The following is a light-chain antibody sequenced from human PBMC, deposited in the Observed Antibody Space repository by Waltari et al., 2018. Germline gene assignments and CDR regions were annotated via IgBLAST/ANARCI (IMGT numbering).Light chain of an antibody. CDR2: VNSDGSH. CDR3: ETGGHGTWV. V-gene: IGLV4-69*01. CDR1: SGHSNNI. J-gene: IGLJ3*02. Sequence: QLLLTQSPSVSASLGASVKLTCTLSSGHSNNIIAWLQQQPGKGPRYLMRVNSDGSHSKGDEIPDRFSGSSSGAERYLTISSVQSEDEADYYCETGGHGTWVFGGGTKLTVL.